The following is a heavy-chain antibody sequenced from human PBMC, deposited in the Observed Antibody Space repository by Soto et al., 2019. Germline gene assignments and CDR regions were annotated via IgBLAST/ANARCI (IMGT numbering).Heavy chain of an antibody. CDR3: ARQGYHDLWSGYPAPVYGMDV. CDR2: IYPGDSHT. CDR1: GYIFTNYW. D-gene: IGHD3-3*01. V-gene: IGHV5-51*01. J-gene: IGHJ6*02. Sequence: GESLKISCKGSGYIFTNYWIGWVRQMPGKGLAWMGIIYPGDSHTRYSPSFQGQVTISVDTSMGSAYLQWSSLKASDTAKYYCARQGYHDLWSGYPAPVYGMDVWGQGTTVTVSS.